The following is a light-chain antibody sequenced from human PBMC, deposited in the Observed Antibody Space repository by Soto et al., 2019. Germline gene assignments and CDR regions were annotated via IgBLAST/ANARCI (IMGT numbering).Light chain of an antibody. V-gene: IGKV3-15*01. Sequence: EIVMTQSPVTLSVSPGERATLSCRASQSVSGNLAWYQQKPGQAPRLLIYGASTRATGIPARFSGSRSGTEFTLTISSLQSEDFAVYYCQQYNKWPLTFGGVTKVEIK. CDR2: GAS. J-gene: IGKJ4*01. CDR1: QSVSGN. CDR3: QQYNKWPLT.